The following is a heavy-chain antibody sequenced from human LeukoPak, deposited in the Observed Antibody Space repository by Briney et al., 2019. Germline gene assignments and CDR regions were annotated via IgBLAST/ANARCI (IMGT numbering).Heavy chain of an antibody. CDR2: IYYSGST. J-gene: IGHJ4*02. CDR1: GGSISSSSYY. Sequence: PSETQSLTCTVSGGSISSSSYYWGWIRQPPGKGLEWIGSIYYSGSTYYNPSLKSRVTISVDTSKNQFSLKLSSVTAADTAVYYCARYCSGGSCFNQIGRGDDYWGQGTLVTVSS. D-gene: IGHD2-15*01. CDR3: ARYCSGGSCFNQIGRGDDY. V-gene: IGHV4-39*01.